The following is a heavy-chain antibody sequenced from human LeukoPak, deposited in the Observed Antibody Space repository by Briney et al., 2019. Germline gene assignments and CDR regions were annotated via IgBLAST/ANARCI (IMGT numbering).Heavy chain of an antibody. CDR1: GGSISSSSYY. J-gene: IGHJ2*01. Sequence: SETLSLTCTVSGGSISSSSYYWGWIRQPPGKGLEWIASIYYSGSTYYNPSLKSRVTISVDTSKNQFSLKLSSATAADTAVYYCARSSNGYYHFDLWGRGTLVTVSS. CDR2: IYYSGST. CDR3: ARSSNGYYHFDL. V-gene: IGHV4-39*01. D-gene: IGHD3-22*01.